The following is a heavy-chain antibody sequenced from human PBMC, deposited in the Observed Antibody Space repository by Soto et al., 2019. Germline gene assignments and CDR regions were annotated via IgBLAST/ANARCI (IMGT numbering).Heavy chain of an antibody. CDR1: GGSISSGDYY. D-gene: IGHD2-2*01. Sequence: SETLSLTCTVSGGSISSGDYYWSWIRQPPGKGLEWIGYIYYSGSTYYNPSLKSRVTISVDTSKNQFSLKLSSVTAADTAVYYCARGILVVPAATNWFNPWGQGTLVTVSS. CDR3: ARGILVVPAATNWFNP. J-gene: IGHJ5*02. V-gene: IGHV4-30-4*01. CDR2: IYYSGST.